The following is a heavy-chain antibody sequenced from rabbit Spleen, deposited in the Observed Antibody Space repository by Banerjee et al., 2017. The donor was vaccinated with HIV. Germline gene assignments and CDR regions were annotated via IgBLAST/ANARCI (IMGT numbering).Heavy chain of an antibody. V-gene: IGHV1S45*01. D-gene: IGHD2-1*01. CDR1: GLDFSSSYW. J-gene: IGHJ4*01. CDR2: IDVVKSGAS. CDR3: ARGSATMTMVITGYYLTL. Sequence: QEQLVESGGGLVQPEGSLTLTCKASGLDFSSSYWICWVRQAPGKGPEWIACIDVVKSGASYYASWAKGRFTISKTSSTTVTLQMTSLTAADTATYFCARGSATMTMVITGYYLTLWGPGTLVTVS.